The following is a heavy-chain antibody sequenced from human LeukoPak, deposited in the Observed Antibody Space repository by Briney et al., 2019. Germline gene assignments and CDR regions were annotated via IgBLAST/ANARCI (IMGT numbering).Heavy chain of an antibody. D-gene: IGHD6-19*01. CDR2: IIPIFGTA. Sequence: SSVKVSCKASGGTFSSYAISWMRQAPGQGLEWMGRIIPIFGTANYAQKFQGRVTITTDESTSTAYMELSSLRSEDTAVYYCARDGRSSGWNDYWGQGTLVTVSS. CDR3: ARDGRSSGWNDY. J-gene: IGHJ4*02. CDR1: GGTFSSYA. V-gene: IGHV1-69*05.